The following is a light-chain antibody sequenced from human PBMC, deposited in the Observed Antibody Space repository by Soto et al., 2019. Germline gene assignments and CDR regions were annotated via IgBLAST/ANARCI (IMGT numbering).Light chain of an antibody. V-gene: IGKV1-17*01. CDR2: AAS. Sequence: DIQMTQSPSSLSASAGDRVTITCRASQGISNLLGWFQHKPGKAPKRLIYAASSLQGGVPSRFSGSGSGTEFTLTITGLQPEDFADYYCLKHNTYPYTFGQGTKLEIK. J-gene: IGKJ2*01. CDR1: QGISNL. CDR3: LKHNTYPYT.